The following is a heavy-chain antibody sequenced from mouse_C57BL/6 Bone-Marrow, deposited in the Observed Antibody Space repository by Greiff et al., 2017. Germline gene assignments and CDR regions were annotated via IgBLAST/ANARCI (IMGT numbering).Heavy chain of an antibody. D-gene: IGHD2-4*01. CDR1: GYTFTSYW. V-gene: IGHV1-52*01. CDR2: IDPSDSET. J-gene: IGHJ3*01. CDR3: ARRGDDYGGGFAD. Sequence: QVQLQQPGAELVRPGSSVKLSCKASGYTFTSYWMHWVKQRPIQGLEWIGNIDPSDSETHYNQKFKDKATLTVDKSSSTAYMQLSSLTSEDSAVYDCARRGDDYGGGFADWGKGTLVTVSA.